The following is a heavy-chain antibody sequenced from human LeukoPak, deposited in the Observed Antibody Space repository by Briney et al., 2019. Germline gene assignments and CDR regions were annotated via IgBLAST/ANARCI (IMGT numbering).Heavy chain of an antibody. CDR2: IISSSSYI. CDR3: ARVNFGVVIIHHTNWFDP. Sequence: RGALRLSSAASGFTFFSYSMNWVPHAPGKGLEWVSSIISSSSYIYYAYSVKGPVTISTDNAKNSLYLQMNSLRAEDTAVYYCARVNFGVVIIHHTNWFDPWGQGTVVTVS. D-gene: IGHD3-3*01. V-gene: IGHV3-21*01. J-gene: IGHJ5*02. CDR1: GFTFFSYS.